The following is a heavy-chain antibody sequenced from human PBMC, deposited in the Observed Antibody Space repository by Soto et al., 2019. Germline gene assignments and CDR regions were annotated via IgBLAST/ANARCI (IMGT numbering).Heavy chain of an antibody. CDR3: ARDNGYSYGSDY. CDR1: GYSFTSFW. J-gene: IGHJ4*02. V-gene: IGHV5-51*01. Sequence: GQSLKISCKGSGYSFTSFWIGWVRQMPGKGLEWMGIIYPGDSDTRYSPSFQGQVTISADKSISTAYLQWSSLTAEDTAIYFCARDNGYSYGSDYWGQGTLVTV. D-gene: IGHD5-18*01. CDR2: IYPGDSDT.